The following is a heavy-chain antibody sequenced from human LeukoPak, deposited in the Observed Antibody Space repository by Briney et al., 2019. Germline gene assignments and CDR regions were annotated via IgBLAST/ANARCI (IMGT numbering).Heavy chain of an antibody. J-gene: IGHJ3*02. D-gene: IGHD5-18*01. CDR1: GDSVSSNSS. CDR3: ARGGQGDGYSADEAFDI. V-gene: IGHV6-1*01. CDR2: TYYKSKWYN. Sequence: SQTLSLTCAISGDSVSSNSSWNWIRPSPSRGLEWLGRTYYKSKWYNDYVVSVKSRININPDTSKNQFSLQRNSVTPEDTAVYYCARGGQGDGYSADEAFDIWGQGTMVTVS.